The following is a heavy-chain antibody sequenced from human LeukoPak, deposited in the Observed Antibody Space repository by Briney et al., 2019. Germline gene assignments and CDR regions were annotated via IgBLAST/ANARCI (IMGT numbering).Heavy chain of an antibody. CDR1: GFTFSSYA. CDR3: AKKMTTVTTDWFDP. V-gene: IGHV3-23*01. CDR2: ISGSGGTT. D-gene: IGHD4-17*01. Sequence: GGSLRLSCAASGFTFSSYAMTWVRQAPGKGLERVSVISGSGGTTYYADSVKGRFTISRDNSKNTLYLQLNGLRAEDTAVYYCAKKMTTVTTDWFDPWGQGTLVTVSS. J-gene: IGHJ5*02.